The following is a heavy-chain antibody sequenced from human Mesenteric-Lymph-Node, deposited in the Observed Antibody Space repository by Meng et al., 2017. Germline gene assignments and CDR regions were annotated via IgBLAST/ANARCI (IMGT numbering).Heavy chain of an antibody. D-gene: IGHD5-12*01. CDR1: GDSVSINSAA. J-gene: IGHJ4*01. CDR2: TYYKSKLYN. CDR3: ARERDSGPNHFDY. V-gene: IGHV6-1*01. Sequence: QVQLQQSGPGLVQPSQTLSLTCAISGDSVSINSAAWIWIRQSPSRSLEWLGRTYYKSKLYNDYAVSVKRRITINPDTSRNQFSLQLNSVTPEDTAVYFCARERDSGPNHFDYWGQGILVTVSS.